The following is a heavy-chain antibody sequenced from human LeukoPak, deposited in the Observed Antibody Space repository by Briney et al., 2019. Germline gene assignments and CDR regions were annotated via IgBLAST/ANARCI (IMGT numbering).Heavy chain of an antibody. J-gene: IGHJ4*02. CDR1: GFTFSSYS. CDR3: ARAGGYSYGPLDY. D-gene: IGHD5-18*01. V-gene: IGHV3-48*01. CDR2: ISSSSSTI. Sequence: GGSLGLSCAASGFTFSSYSMNWVRQAPGKGLEWVSYISSSSSTIYYADSVKGRFTISRDNAKNSLYLQMNSLRAEDTAVYYCARAGGYSYGPLDYWGQGTLVTVSS.